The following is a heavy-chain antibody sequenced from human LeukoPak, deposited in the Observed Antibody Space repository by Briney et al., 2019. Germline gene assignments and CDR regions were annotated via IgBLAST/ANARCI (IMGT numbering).Heavy chain of an antibody. CDR2: IGSSSSYI. J-gene: IGHJ4*02. CDR1: GFTFSSYS. D-gene: IGHD3-10*01. Sequence: GGSLRLSCAASGFTFSSYSMNWVRQAPGKGLEWVSSIGSSSSYIYYADSVKGRFTISRDNAKNSLYLQMNSLRAEDTAVYYCASLSDYYGSGSTDYWGQGTLVTVSS. CDR3: ASLSDYYGSGSTDY. V-gene: IGHV3-21*01.